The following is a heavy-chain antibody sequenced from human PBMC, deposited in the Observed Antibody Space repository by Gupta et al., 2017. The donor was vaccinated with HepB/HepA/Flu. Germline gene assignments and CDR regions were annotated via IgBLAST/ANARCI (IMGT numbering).Heavy chain of an antibody. CDR1: GGSIRSSTYY. CDR2: MDYNGNT. V-gene: IGHV4-39*01. D-gene: IGHD2-2*01. CDR3: ARHHSGTSWYDY. J-gene: IGHJ4*02. Sequence: QLQLQESGPGLVRPSETLSLTCTVSGGSIRSSTYYWDWIRQPPGKGLELIGNMDYNGNTYYNPSLKSRVTISVDTSNNQFSLKLNSVTAADTALYYCARHHSGTSWYDYWGQGTLVTVS.